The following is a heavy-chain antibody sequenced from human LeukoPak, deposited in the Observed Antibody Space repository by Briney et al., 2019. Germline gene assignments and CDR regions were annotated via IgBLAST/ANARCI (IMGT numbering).Heavy chain of an antibody. CDR3: AHKGPTGATTASWYFDY. D-gene: IGHD4-17*01. J-gene: IGHJ4*02. V-gene: IGHV2-5*02. CDR2: IYWDDDK. CDR1: GFSLSTSGVG. Sequence: SGPTLVKPTQTLTLTCTFSGFSLSTSGVGVGWIRQPPGKALEWLALIYWDDDKRYSPSLKSRLTITKDTSKNQVVLTMTNMDPVDTATYYCAHKGPTGATTASWYFDYWGQGTLVTVSS.